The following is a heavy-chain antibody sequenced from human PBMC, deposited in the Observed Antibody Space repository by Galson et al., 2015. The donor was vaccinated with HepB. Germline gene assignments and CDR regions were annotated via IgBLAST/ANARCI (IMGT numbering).Heavy chain of an antibody. J-gene: IGHJ4*02. Sequence: SLRLSCAACGFTFTSYGMSWVRQAPGKGLECVSAISRGGDTSDYADSVKGRFTVSRDSSTNTLYLQMNGLRADDTAIYYCVRGTTAPDYWAQGTLVTVSS. D-gene: IGHD2/OR15-2a*01. CDR2: ISRGGDTS. CDR3: VRGTTAPDY. V-gene: IGHV3-23*01. CDR1: GFTFTSYG.